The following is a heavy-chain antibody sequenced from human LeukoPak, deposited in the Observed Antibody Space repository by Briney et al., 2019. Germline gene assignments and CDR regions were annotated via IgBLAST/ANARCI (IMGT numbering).Heavy chain of an antibody. CDR2: IYYSGST. CDR3: ARDHNDQWLPLSTVG. CDR1: GGSISSSSYY. Sequence: SETLSLTCTVSGGSISSSSYYWGGIRQPPGKGLEWIGGIYYSGSTYYNPSLKSRVTISVDTSKNQFSLKLSSVTAADTAVYYCARDHNDQWLPLSTVGWGQGTLVTVSS. J-gene: IGHJ4*02. D-gene: IGHD6-19*01. V-gene: IGHV4-39*07.